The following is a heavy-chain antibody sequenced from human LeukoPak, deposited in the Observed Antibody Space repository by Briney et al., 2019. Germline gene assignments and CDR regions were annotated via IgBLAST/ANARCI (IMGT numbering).Heavy chain of an antibody. CDR2: FDPEDGET. Sequence: ASVKVSCKVSGYTLTELSMHWVRQAPGKGLEWMGGFDPEDGETIYAQKLQGRVTMTTDTSTSTAYMELRSLRSDDTAVYYCAREEYSSGWYLGPYFDYWGQGTLVTVSS. CDR1: GYTLTELS. J-gene: IGHJ4*02. D-gene: IGHD6-19*01. CDR3: AREEYSSGWYLGPYFDY. V-gene: IGHV1-24*01.